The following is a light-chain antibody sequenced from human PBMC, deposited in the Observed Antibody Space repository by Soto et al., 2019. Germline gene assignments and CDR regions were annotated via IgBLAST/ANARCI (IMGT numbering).Light chain of an antibody. CDR2: GAS. CDR3: QQYGSSPRT. Sequence: TQSPSSLSASVGDRVTITCGASQSISSYLAWYQQEPGQSPRLLIYGASSRATGIPDRFSGRGSGTDFTLTISRLEPEDFAVYYCQQYGSSPRTFGQGTKVDTK. V-gene: IGKV3-20*01. J-gene: IGKJ1*01. CDR1: QSISSY.